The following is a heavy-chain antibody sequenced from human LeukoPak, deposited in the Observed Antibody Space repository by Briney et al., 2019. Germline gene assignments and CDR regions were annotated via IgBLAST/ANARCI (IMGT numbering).Heavy chain of an antibody. CDR1: GGSISSSNW. J-gene: IGHJ4*02. V-gene: IGHV4-4*02. D-gene: IGHD5-12*01. Sequence: SETLSLTCAVSGGSISSSNWWSWVRQPPGKGLEWIGEIYHSGSTNYNPSLKSRVTISVDKSKNQFSLKLSSVTAADTAVYYCAGTRRGYSGYDNSIDYWGQGTLVTVSS. CDR3: AGTRRGYSGYDNSIDY. CDR2: IYHSGST.